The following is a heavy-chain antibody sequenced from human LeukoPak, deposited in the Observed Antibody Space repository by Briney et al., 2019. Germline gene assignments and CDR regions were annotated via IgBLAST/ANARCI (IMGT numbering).Heavy chain of an antibody. CDR3: ARDGSSAYCGGDCYEPEYFQH. J-gene: IGHJ1*01. Sequence: GGSLRLSCAASGFTFSSYAMSWVRQAPGKGLEWVSAISDSGGSTYHADSVKGRFTISRDKSKNTLYLQMNSLRAEDTAVYYCARDGSSAYCGGDCYEPEYFQHWGQGTLVTVSS. CDR2: ISDSGGST. CDR1: GFTFSSYA. D-gene: IGHD2-21*02. V-gene: IGHV3-23*01.